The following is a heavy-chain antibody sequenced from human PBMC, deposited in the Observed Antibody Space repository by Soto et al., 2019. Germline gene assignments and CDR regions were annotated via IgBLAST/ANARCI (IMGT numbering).Heavy chain of an antibody. J-gene: IGHJ6*02. V-gene: IGHV3-23*01. CDR2: ISDSGGYT. CDR1: GFSFRTYA. D-gene: IGHD3-16*01. CDR3: AKDLANLTSRGMDV. Sequence: GSLRLSCVATGFSFRTYAMNWARQAPGKGLEWVSGISDSGGYTYYADSVKGRFTISRDNSKNTLYLQMNSLRVDDTAVYYCAKDLANLTSRGMDVWGQGTTVTVSS.